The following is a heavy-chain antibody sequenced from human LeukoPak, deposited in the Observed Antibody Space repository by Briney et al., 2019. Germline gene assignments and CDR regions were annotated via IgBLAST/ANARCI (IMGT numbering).Heavy chain of an antibody. CDR2: ISGSGGST. V-gene: IGHV3-23*01. Sequence: GGSLRLSCAASGFTFSSYAMSWVRPAPGKGLEWVSAISGSGGSTYYADSVKGRFTISRDNSKNTLYLQMNSLRAEDTAVYYCARYSNYFYFDYWGQGTLVTVSS. CDR1: GFTFSSYA. D-gene: IGHD4-11*01. J-gene: IGHJ4*02. CDR3: ARYSNYFYFDY.